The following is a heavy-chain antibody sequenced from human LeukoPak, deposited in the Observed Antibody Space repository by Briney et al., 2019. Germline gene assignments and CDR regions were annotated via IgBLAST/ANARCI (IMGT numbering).Heavy chain of an antibody. D-gene: IGHD3-10*01. J-gene: IGHJ4*02. CDR3: ARHSDVIGAI. CDR2: IYPRDSDT. Sequence: GESLKISCKASGYTFTHQWIGWVRQMSGSGLEWMGIIYPRDSDTIYSPSFQGHVTISADTSINTAYLEWSSLEASDTAIYYCARHSDVIGAIWGQGTLVTVSS. CDR1: GYTFTHQW. V-gene: IGHV5-51*01.